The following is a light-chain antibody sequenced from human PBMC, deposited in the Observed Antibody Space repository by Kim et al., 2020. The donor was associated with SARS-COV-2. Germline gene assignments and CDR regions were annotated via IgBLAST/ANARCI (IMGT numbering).Light chain of an antibody. CDR2: GAT. J-gene: IGKJ1*01. V-gene: IGKV3-20*01. CDR3: QQYDRPPWT. Sequence: EIVLTQSPGTLSFSPGERATLSCRASQSVTSSYLAWYQQKPGQAPRLLIFGATSRATGIPDRFRGSGSGTDFTLTISRLEPEDFATYYCQQYDRPPWTFGQGTKVDIK. CDR1: QSVTSSY.